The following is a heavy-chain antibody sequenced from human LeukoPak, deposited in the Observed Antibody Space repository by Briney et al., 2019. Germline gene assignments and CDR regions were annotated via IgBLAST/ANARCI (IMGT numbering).Heavy chain of an antibody. Sequence: GGSLRLSCAASGFTFSSYLMTWVRQAPGKGLERVANIKQDGSEKYYVDSVKGRFTISRDNAKNSLYLQMNSLRAEDTAVYYCARDRRCSSTSCYYFNYWGQGTLVTVSS. CDR2: IKQDGSEK. D-gene: IGHD2-2*01. CDR1: GFTFSSYL. V-gene: IGHV3-7*04. CDR3: ARDRRCSSTSCYYFNY. J-gene: IGHJ4*02.